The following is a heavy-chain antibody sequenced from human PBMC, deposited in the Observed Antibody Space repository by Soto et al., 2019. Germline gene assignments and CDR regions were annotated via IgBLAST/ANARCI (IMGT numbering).Heavy chain of an antibody. Sequence: QVQLVESGGGVVQPGRSLRLSCAASGFTFSSYGMHWVRQAPGKGLEWVAVIWYDGSNKYYADSVKGRFTISRDNSKNTLYLQMNSLRAEDTAVYYCARVSSSWSYFDYWGQGTLVTVSS. CDR2: IWYDGSNK. J-gene: IGHJ4*02. V-gene: IGHV3-33*01. D-gene: IGHD6-13*01. CDR3: ARVSSSWSYFDY. CDR1: GFTFSSYG.